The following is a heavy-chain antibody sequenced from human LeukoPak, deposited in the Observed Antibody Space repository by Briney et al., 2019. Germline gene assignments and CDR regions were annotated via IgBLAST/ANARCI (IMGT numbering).Heavy chain of an antibody. J-gene: IGHJ5*02. Sequence: SETLSLTCTVSGGSISSYYWSWIRQPPGQGLVWIGYIYYSGSTNYNHSLKSRVTISVDTSKTPFSLQLSSVTAADTALYYSSRDRRATIKGRGWFDPWGQGTLVTVSS. V-gene: IGHV4-59*01. CDR3: SRDRRATIKGRGWFDP. CDR1: GGSISSYY. CDR2: IYYSGST. D-gene: IGHD5-24*01.